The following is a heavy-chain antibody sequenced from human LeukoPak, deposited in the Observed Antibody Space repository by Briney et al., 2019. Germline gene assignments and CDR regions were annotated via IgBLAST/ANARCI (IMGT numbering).Heavy chain of an antibody. CDR3: ARGGDIVVVPAARNNWFDP. Sequence: SETLSLTCAVYGGSFSGYYWSWIRQPPGKGLEWIGEINHSGGTNYNPSLKSRVTISVDTSKNQFSLKLSSVTAADTAVYYCARGGDIVVVPAARNNWFDPWGQGTLVTVSS. D-gene: IGHD2-2*01. J-gene: IGHJ5*02. V-gene: IGHV4-34*01. CDR1: GGSFSGYY. CDR2: INHSGGT.